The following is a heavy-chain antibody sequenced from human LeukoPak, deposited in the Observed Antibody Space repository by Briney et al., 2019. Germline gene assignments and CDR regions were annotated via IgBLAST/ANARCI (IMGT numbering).Heavy chain of an antibody. V-gene: IGHV1-18*04. CDR1: VYTFTSYG. CDR3: ARDQVSMVRGVPDY. CDR2: ISAYNGNT. D-gene: IGHD3-10*01. J-gene: IGHJ4*02. Sequence: ASVKVSCKASVYTFTSYGISWVRQAPGQGLEWMGWISAYNGNTNYAQKLQGRVTMTTDTSTSTAYMELRSLRSDDTAVYYCARDQVSMVRGVPDYWGQGTLVTVSS.